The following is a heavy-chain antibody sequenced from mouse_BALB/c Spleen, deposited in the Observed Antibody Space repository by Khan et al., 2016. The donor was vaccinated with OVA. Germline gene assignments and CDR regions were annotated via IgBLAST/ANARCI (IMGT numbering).Heavy chain of an antibody. Sequence: QVQLQQSGAELVKPGASVKLSCKTSGYTFTNYWIQWIKQRPGQGLGWIGQIFPGTGTTYYNQNFKGKATMTVDTSSNTAYMHLSSLTSEDSAVFFCSRSYVGNYEFDYWGQGTLVTVSP. V-gene: IGHV1S132*01. CDR1: GYTFTNYW. J-gene: IGHJ3*01. D-gene: IGHD1-1*02. CDR2: IFPGTGTT. CDR3: SRSYVGNYEFDY.